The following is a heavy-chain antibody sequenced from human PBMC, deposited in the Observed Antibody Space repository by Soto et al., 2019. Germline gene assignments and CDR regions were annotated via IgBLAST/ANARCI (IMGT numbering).Heavy chain of an antibody. Sequence: PGGSPRLCCAASGFTFSSYEMNWVRQAPGKGLEWVSYISSSGSTIYYADSVKGRFTISRDNAKNSLYLQMNSLRAEDTAVYYCARDGGRASSSWCEGWDAFHIWGPGTIVTVSS. CDR1: GFTFSSYE. J-gene: IGHJ3*02. D-gene: IGHD6-13*01. V-gene: IGHV3-48*03. CDR2: ISSSGSTI. CDR3: ARDGGRASSSWCEGWDAFHI.